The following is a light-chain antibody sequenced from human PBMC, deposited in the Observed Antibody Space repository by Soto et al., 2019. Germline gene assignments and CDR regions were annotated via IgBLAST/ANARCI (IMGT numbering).Light chain of an antibody. CDR1: SSDIGAGYD. Sequence: QSVXTQPXSXSXAPGXXXTXXCTGSSSDIGAGYDVHWYQQLPGTAPKLLIYGNNNRPSGVPDRFSGSKSGTSASLAITGLQAEDEADYYCQSYDSSLSGYVFGTGTKLTVL. CDR2: GNN. CDR3: QSYDSSLSGYV. V-gene: IGLV1-40*01. J-gene: IGLJ1*01.